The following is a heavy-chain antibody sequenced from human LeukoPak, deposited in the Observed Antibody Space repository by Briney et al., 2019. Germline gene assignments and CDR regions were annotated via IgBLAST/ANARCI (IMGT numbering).Heavy chain of an antibody. V-gene: IGHV4-4*07. Sequence: SETLSLTCTVSGGSISSYYWSWLRQPAGKGLEWIGRIYTSGSTNYNPSLKSRLTMSVDTSKNQFSLKLSSVTAAATAVYYCATGSYDSSGYYPYYFAYWGQGTLVTVSS. CDR1: GGSISSYY. CDR3: ATGSYDSSGYYPYYFAY. CDR2: IYTSGST. J-gene: IGHJ4*02. D-gene: IGHD3-22*01.